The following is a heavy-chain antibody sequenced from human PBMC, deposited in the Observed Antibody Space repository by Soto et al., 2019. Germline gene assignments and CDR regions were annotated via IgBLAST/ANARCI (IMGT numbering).Heavy chain of an antibody. V-gene: IGHV3-9*01. CDR3: VKRARYNWSLDY. Sequence: LRLSCAASGVTFDDYPMHWVRQVPGKGLEWVAGISWNSASIGYGDSVKGRFTISRDNAQNSLYLQMNSLRPDDTALYYCVKRARYNWSLDYWGQGALVTVSS. J-gene: IGHJ4*02. CDR2: ISWNSASI. D-gene: IGHD1-1*01. CDR1: GVTFDDYP.